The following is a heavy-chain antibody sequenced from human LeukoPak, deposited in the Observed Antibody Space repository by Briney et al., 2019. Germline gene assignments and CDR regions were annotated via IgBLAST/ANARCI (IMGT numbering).Heavy chain of an antibody. CDR1: GFTFSSYG. CDR2: IYSGGST. Sequence: GGSLRLSCAASGFTFSSYGMHWVRQAPGKGLEWVSVIYSGGSTYYADSVKGRFTISRDNSKNTLYLQMNSLRAEDTAVYYCARGYPGHDAFDIWGQGTMVTVSS. V-gene: IGHV3-53*01. J-gene: IGHJ3*02. D-gene: IGHD1-1*01. CDR3: ARGYPGHDAFDI.